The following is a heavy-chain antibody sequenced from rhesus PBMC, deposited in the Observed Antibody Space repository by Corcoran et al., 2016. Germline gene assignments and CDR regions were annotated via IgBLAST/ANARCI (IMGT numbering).Heavy chain of an antibody. Sequence: QVTLKESGPALVKPTQTLTLTCTFSGFSLTTSGMGVGWIRQPPGKALEWLALIYWDVDKRYSTSLKSRLTISKDTSKNQVLLTMTNMDPMDTATYYCTRGGYGSSYGLDSWGQGVVVTVSS. CDR3: TRGGYGSSYGLDS. J-gene: IGHJ6*01. V-gene: IGHV2-152*01. CDR1: GFSLTTSGMG. D-gene: IGHD4-29*01. CDR2: IYWDVDK.